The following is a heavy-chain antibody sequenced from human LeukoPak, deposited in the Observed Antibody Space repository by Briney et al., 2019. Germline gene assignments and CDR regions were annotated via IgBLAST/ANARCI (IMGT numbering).Heavy chain of an antibody. CDR1: GFIFRSYA. CDR3: ARAVGYYDSSIDY. D-gene: IGHD3-22*01. V-gene: IGHV3-30*04. J-gene: IGHJ4*02. Sequence: GGSLRLSCAASGFIFRSYAMHWVRQAPGKGLEWVAVILYDGSSKYYADSVKGRFTNSRDNSKNTLYLQMNSLRAEDTAVYYCARAVGYYDSSIDYWGQGILVTISS. CDR2: ILYDGSSK.